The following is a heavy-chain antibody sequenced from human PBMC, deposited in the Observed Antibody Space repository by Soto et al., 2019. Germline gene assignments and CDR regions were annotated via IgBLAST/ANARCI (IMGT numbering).Heavy chain of an antibody. CDR2: IYYSGST. CDR3: ASHGGSYCSGGSCYSPSFDY. Sequence: QLQLQESGPGLVKPSETLSLTCTVSGGSISSSSYYWGWIRQPPGKGLEWIGSIYYSGSTYYNPSLKSRVTISVDTSKNQFSLKLSSVTAADTAVYYCASHGGSYCSGGSCYSPSFDYWGQGTLVTVSS. V-gene: IGHV4-39*01. D-gene: IGHD2-15*01. J-gene: IGHJ4*02. CDR1: GGSISSSSYY.